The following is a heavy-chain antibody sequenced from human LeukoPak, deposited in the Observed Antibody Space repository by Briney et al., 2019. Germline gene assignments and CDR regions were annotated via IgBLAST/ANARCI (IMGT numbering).Heavy chain of an antibody. D-gene: IGHD4-17*01. Sequence: GGSLRLSCAASGFTFDDYAMHWVRQAPGKGLEWVSLISGDGGSTYYADSVKGRFTISRDDGKNSLYLQMNSLRTEDTALYYCAKEYGDYGYVRYYYYYYGMDVWGQGTTVTVSS. CDR2: ISGDGGST. CDR3: AKEYGDYGYVRYYYYYYGMDV. J-gene: IGHJ6*02. CDR1: GFTFDDYA. V-gene: IGHV3-43*02.